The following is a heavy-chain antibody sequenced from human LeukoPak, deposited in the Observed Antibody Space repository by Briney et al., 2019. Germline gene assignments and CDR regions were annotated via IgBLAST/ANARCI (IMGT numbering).Heavy chain of an antibody. V-gene: IGHV4-59*01. J-gene: IGHJ3*02. CDR1: GGSISSYY. CDR3: ARADYAIYDAFDI. Sequence: PSETLSLTCTVPGGSISSYYWSWIRQPPGKGLGWIGYIYYIGSTNYNPSLKSRVSISVDTSKNQFSLKLSSVTAADTAVYYCARADYAIYDAFDIWGQGTMVTVSS. CDR2: IYYIGST. D-gene: IGHD2-2*01.